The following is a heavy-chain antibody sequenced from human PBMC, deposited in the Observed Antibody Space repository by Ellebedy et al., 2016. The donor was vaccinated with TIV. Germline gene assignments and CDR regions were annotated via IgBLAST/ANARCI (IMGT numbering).Heavy chain of an antibody. V-gene: IGHV3-9*01. D-gene: IGHD1-7*01. Sequence: SLKISCAASGFTFDDYGMHWVRQAPGKGLEWVSGISWNSGKIGYADSVKGRFTISRDNAKNYLYLQMKSLRVEDTALYYCAKDISGGIITGTTLADYYVMDVWGQGTTVTVSS. J-gene: IGHJ6*02. CDR3: AKDISGGIITGTTLADYYVMDV. CDR1: GFTFDDYG. CDR2: ISWNSGKI.